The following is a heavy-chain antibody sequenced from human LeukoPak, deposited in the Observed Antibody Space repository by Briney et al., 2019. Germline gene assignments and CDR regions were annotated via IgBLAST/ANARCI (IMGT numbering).Heavy chain of an antibody. CDR1: GFTVSDNS. CDR2: IKHDGSED. J-gene: IGHJ6*03. CDR3: ARDRGNQRGYYYYYMDV. V-gene: IGHV3-7*01. Sequence: GGSLRLSCTVSGFTVSDNSMSWVRQAPGKGLEWVANIKHDGSEDYYLDSVKGRFTISRDNAKNSLYLQMNSLRAEDTAVYYCARDRGNQRGYYYYYMDVWGKGTTVTVSS. D-gene: IGHD1-14*01.